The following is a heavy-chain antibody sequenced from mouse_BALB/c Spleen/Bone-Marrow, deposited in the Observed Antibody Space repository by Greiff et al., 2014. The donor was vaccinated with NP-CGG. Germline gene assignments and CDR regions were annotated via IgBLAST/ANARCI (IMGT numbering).Heavy chain of an antibody. CDR1: GYSITSGYY. V-gene: IGHV3-6*02. Sequence: EVQLQQSGPGLVKPSQSLSLTCSVTGYSITSGYYWNWIRQFPGNKLEWMGYISYDGYNKYNPSLKNRISITRDTSENQFFLKLSSVTNEDTATYYCARDPHYGDYLGDYWGQGTTLTVSS. CDR2: ISYDGYN. J-gene: IGHJ2*01. D-gene: IGHD2-13*01. CDR3: ARDPHYGDYLGDY.